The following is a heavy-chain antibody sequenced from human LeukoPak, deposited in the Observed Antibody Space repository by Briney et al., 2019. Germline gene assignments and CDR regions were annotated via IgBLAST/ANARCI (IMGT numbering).Heavy chain of an antibody. CDR3: ARDLPTYYDFWSGYYSAMVSGAFDY. D-gene: IGHD3-3*01. Sequence: SVKVSCKASGGTFSSYAISWVRQAPGQGLEWMGNIIPIFGTANYAQKFQGRVTMTRDTSTSTVYMELSSQRSEDTAVYYCARDLPTYYDFWSGYYSAMVSGAFDYWGQGTLVTVSS. CDR2: IIPIFGTA. J-gene: IGHJ4*02. V-gene: IGHV1-69*05. CDR1: GGTFSSYA.